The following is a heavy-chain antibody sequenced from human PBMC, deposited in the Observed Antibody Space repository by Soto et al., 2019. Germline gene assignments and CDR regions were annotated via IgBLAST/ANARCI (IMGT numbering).Heavy chain of an antibody. CDR1: GFTFSSYG. V-gene: IGHV3-30*18. Sequence: GGSLRLSCAASGFTFSSYGMHWVRQAPGKGLEWVAVISYDGSNKYYADSVKGRFTISRDNSKNTLYLQMNSLRAEDTAVYYCAKDGSLRFLEWLLHLNYWGQGTLVTVSS. CDR2: ISYDGSNK. CDR3: AKDGSLRFLEWLLHLNY. J-gene: IGHJ4*02. D-gene: IGHD3-3*01.